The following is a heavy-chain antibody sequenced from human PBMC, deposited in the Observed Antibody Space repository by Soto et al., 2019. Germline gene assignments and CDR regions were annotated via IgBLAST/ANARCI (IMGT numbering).Heavy chain of an antibody. J-gene: IGHJ4*02. Sequence: EVQLLESGGGLVQPGGSLRLSCAASGFIFSGYAMSWVRQAPGKGLEWVSGISSSAGSTYYADSVKGRFTISRDNSKNTLYLQMNSLRAEDTAVYYCAKEFYDILTPLDYWGQGTLVTVSS. CDR1: GFIFSGYA. D-gene: IGHD3-9*01. CDR3: AKEFYDILTPLDY. CDR2: ISSSAGST. V-gene: IGHV3-23*01.